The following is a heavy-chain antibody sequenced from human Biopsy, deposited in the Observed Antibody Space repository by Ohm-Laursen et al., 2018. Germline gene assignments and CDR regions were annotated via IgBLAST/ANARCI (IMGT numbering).Heavy chain of an antibody. D-gene: IGHD6-6*01. CDR3: ARDSSRRAREGGMDV. J-gene: IGHJ6*02. Sequence: SLRLSCAASGFTFSGFSLNRVRQAPGKGLAWISYISETSSHIYDADSVRGRFTVARDIAKNSLYLQLNSLRVEDTAVYYCARDSSRRAREGGMDVWGQGTTVTVSS. CDR2: ISETSSHI. CDR1: GFTFSGFS. V-gene: IGHV3-21*01.